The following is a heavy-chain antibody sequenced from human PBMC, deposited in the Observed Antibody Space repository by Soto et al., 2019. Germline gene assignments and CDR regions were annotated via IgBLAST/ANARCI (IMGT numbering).Heavy chain of an antibody. CDR2: ISYDGSNK. Sequence: PGGSLRLSCAASGFTFSSYAMHWVRQAPGTGLEWVAVISYDGSNKYYADSVKGRFTISRDNSKNTLYLQMNSLRAEDTAVYYCASPADQTKLSYYFDYWGQGTLVTVSS. V-gene: IGHV3-30-3*01. D-gene: IGHD3-16*02. J-gene: IGHJ4*02. CDR3: ASPADQTKLSYYFDY. CDR1: GFTFSSYA.